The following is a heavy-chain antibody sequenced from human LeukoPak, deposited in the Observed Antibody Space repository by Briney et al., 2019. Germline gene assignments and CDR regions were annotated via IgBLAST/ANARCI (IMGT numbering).Heavy chain of an antibody. CDR3: ARDARNSAYYYDSGGYYVEY. V-gene: IGHV4-38-2*02. CDR2: IYHSGST. J-gene: IGHJ4*02. Sequence: SETLSLTCAVSGYSISCGYYWAWIRQPPGKGLEWIGSIYHSGSTYYNPSLKSRVTISVDTSKNQFSLRLSSVTAADTAIYYCARDARNSAYYYDSGGYYVEYWGQGTLVTVSS. CDR1: GYSISCGYY. D-gene: IGHD3-22*01.